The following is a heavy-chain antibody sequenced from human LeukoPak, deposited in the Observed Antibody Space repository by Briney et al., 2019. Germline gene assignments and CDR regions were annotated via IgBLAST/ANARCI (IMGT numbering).Heavy chain of an antibody. CDR1: GFTFSSYG. CDR2: IWYDGSNK. CDR3: AKDLPEWKSSIYYFDY. D-gene: IGHD3-3*01. V-gene: IGHV3-33*06. Sequence: GRSLRLSCAASGFTFSSYGMHWVRQAPGKGLEWVAVIWYDGSNKYYADSVKGRFTISRDNSKNTLYLQMNSLRAEDTAVYYCAKDLPEWKSSIYYFDYWGQGTLVTVSS. J-gene: IGHJ4*02.